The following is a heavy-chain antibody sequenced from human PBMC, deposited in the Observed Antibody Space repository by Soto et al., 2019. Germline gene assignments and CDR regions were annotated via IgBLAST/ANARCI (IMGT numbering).Heavy chain of an antibody. CDR2: ISGNGKTT. CDR3: VKDWTGNKCPCLDV. Sequence: EVQLVESGGGLVKPGGSLRLSCAVSGFTFNAHAMTWVRQGPGMGLEWTSSISGNGKTTYYADSVKGRFTVSRDNSKNTLSLQMNSLRVEDTATYYCVKDWTGNKCPCLDVWGQGTTVTVSS. V-gene: IGHV3-23*04. CDR1: GFTFNAHA. D-gene: IGHD2-8*02. J-gene: IGHJ6*02.